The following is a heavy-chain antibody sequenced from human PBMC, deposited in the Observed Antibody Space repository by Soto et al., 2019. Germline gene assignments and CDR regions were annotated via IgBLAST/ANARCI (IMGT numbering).Heavy chain of an antibody. J-gene: IGHJ6*02. V-gene: IGHV4-34*01. CDR1: GGSFSGYY. CDR3: ARAGSGMVLVVLNPPYNYFPMDV. CDR2: INHSGST. Sequence: SETLPDTCAVYGGSFSGYYWSGIRQPPGKGLEWIGEINHSGSTNYNPSLKSRVTISVDTSKNQSSLKLSSVTAADTAVYYCARAGSGMVLVVLNPPYNYFPMDVWCQCTSV. D-gene: IGHD3-10*01.